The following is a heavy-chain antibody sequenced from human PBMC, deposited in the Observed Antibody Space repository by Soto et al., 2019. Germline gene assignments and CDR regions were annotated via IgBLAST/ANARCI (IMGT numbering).Heavy chain of an antibody. Sequence: SVKVSCKASGGTFSSYAISWVRQAPGQGLEWMGGIIPVFGTGIYAQKFQGRVTITADKSTNTAYMELSSLRSEDTAVYFCARVGGTGGYTYGLDYWGQGTLVTV. J-gene: IGHJ4*02. D-gene: IGHD5-18*01. CDR3: ARVGGTGGYTYGLDY. CDR2: IIPVFGTG. V-gene: IGHV1-69*06. CDR1: GGTFSSYA.